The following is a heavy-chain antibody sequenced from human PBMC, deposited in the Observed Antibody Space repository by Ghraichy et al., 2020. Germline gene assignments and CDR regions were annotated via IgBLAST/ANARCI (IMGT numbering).Heavy chain of an antibody. J-gene: IGHJ3*01. CDR2: INHSGST. Sequence: SETLSLTCAVYGGSFSGYYWSWIRQPPGKGLEWIGEINHSGSTNYNPSLKSRVTISVDTSKNQFSLKLSSVTAADTAVYYCARLLRYSGSYYLKYAFDLWGQGTMVTVSS. CDR3: ARLLRYSGSYYLKYAFDL. V-gene: IGHV4-34*01. CDR1: GGSFSGYY. D-gene: IGHD1-26*01.